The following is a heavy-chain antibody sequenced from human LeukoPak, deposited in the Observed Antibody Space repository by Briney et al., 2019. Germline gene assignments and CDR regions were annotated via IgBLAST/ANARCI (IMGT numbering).Heavy chain of an antibody. V-gene: IGHV3-30*02. CDR2: IRYDGSNK. D-gene: IGHD1-26*01. CDR1: GFTFSSYG. Sequence: GGSLRLSCAASGFTFSSYGMHWVRQAPGKGLEWVAFIRYDGSNKYYADSVKGRFTISRDNSKNTLYLQMNSLRAEDTAVYYCAKVVGATYYMDVRGKGTTVTVSS. J-gene: IGHJ6*03. CDR3: AKVVGATYYMDV.